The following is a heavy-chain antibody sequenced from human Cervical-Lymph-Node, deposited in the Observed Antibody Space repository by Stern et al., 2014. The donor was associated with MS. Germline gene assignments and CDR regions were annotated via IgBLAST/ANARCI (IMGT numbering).Heavy chain of an antibody. CDR3: ASGVQGYYASGEDYYGLEV. CDR1: GGSISSGGYS. J-gene: IGHJ6*02. CDR2: IYHSGST. V-gene: IGHV4-30-2*01. Sequence: QVQLVESGSGLVKPSQTLSLTCAVSGGSISSGGYSWSWIRQPPGKGLEWIGSIYHSGSTYSNPSLHSRATISVERSKNALSLKLSSVTAADTAVYYCASGVQGYYASGEDYYGLEVWGQGTTVTVSS. D-gene: IGHD3-10*01.